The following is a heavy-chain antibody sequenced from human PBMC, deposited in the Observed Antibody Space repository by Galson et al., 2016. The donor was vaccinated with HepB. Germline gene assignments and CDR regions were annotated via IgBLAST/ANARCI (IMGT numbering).Heavy chain of an antibody. D-gene: IGHD1-14*01. J-gene: IGHJ4*02. CDR1: GYSFTNYR. V-gene: IGHV5-51*01. CDR2: SYPDDSDT. CDR3: ARLFDTGTGGRGYTDY. Sequence: QSGAEVKKPGESLKISCKGSGYSFTNYRIAWVRQMPGKGLEWMGVSYPDDSDTTYSPSFQGQVTFSADKSLSTAYLQWSSLKASDTSMYYCARLFDTGTGGRGYTDYWGQGTLVTVSS.